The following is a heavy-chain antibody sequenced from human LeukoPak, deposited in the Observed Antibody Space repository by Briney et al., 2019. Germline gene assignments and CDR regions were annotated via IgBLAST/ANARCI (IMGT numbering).Heavy chain of an antibody. CDR2: ILLLFGTA. CDR1: LTTFSRCA. CDR3: ARGPHCSSTSCYVWYFQH. Sequence: GLSGKVFCKAALTTFSRCAISASPRAAAASFWSLHQILLLFGTANYAQKFKGRVTITADKSTSTAYMELSSLRSEDTAVYYCARGPHCSSTSCYVWYFQHWGQGTLVTVSS. J-gene: IGHJ1*01. D-gene: IGHD2-2*01. V-gene: IGHV1-69*06.